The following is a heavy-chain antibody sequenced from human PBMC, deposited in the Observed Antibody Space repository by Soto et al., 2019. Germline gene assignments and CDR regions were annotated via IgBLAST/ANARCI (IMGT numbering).Heavy chain of an antibody. V-gene: IGHV3-7*03. Sequence: EVQLAESGGGLVQPGGSLRLSCTASGFTFSSYWMSWVRQAPGKGLEWVANIKQDGSEKYYVDSVKGRFTLSRDNAKNSLYLQMNSLRADDTAVYYCARVQDTTMDYYYYYGMDLWGQGTTVTVSS. J-gene: IGHJ6*02. CDR1: GFTFSSYW. D-gene: IGHD5-18*01. CDR3: ARVQDTTMDYYYYYGMDL. CDR2: IKQDGSEK.